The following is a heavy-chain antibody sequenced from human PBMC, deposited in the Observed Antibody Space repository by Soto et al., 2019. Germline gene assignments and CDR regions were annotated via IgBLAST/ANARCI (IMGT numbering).Heavy chain of an antibody. V-gene: IGHV4-39*01. D-gene: IGHD6-6*01. J-gene: IGHJ4*02. CDR3: ARPYFSSSSMFDY. CDR2: IYHTGTT. Sequence: SETLSLTCSVSGDSISSSTYYWGWIRQPPGKGLEWIGCIYHTGTTYYNPSLKSRVTISVDTSKNQFSLKLSSVTAADTAVYYCARPYFSSSSMFDYWGQGTLVTVSS. CDR1: GDSISSSTYY.